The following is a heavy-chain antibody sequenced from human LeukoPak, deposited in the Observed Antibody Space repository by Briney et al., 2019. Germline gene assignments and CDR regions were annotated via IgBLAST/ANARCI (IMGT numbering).Heavy chain of an antibody. D-gene: IGHD4-17*01. Sequence: GGSLRLSCAASGFTFSSYWMSWVRQAPGKGLEWVANIKQDGSEKYYVDSVKGRFTISRDNAKNSLYLQMNSLRADDTAIYYCARATRDDFGDVHDAFDVWGQGTMVAVSS. CDR2: IKQDGSEK. CDR3: ARATRDDFGDVHDAFDV. J-gene: IGHJ3*01. CDR1: GFTFSSYW. V-gene: IGHV3-7*04.